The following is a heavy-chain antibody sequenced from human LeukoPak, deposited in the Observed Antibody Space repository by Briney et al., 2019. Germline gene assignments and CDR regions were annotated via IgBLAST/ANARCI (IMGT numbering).Heavy chain of an antibody. CDR3: AKDGEQRNFDY. Sequence: GGSLRLSCAASGFTFDDYTMHWVRQAPGKGLKWVSLISWDGGPTYYAESVEGRFTISRDNSKNSLYLQMNSLRTEDTALYYCAKDGEQRNFDYWGQGTLVTVSS. CDR1: GFTFDDYT. V-gene: IGHV3-43*01. CDR2: ISWDGGPT. D-gene: IGHD6-25*01. J-gene: IGHJ4*02.